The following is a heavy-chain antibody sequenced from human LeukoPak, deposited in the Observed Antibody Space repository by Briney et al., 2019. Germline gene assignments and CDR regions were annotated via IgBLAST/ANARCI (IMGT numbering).Heavy chain of an antibody. J-gene: IGHJ4*02. V-gene: IGHV1-69*13. D-gene: IGHD4-11*01. CDR3: ARKYSNYLMWFDY. Sequence: SVKVSRKASGGTFSSYAISWVRQAPGQGLEWMGGIIPIFGTANYAQKFQGRVTITADESTSTAYMELSSLRSEDTAVYYCARKYSNYLMWFDYWGQGTLVTVSS. CDR1: GGTFSSYA. CDR2: IIPIFGTA.